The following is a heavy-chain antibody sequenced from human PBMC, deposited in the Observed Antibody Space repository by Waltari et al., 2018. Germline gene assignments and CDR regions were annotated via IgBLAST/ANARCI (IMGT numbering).Heavy chain of an antibody. CDR2: ISSTGNT. Sequence: QVLLQESGPGLVRPSETLSLTCTVSGGSLGGSSWSWIRQPPGKGLEWIGYISSTGNTNYNPFLDSRVTILLDTSKSQFSLTLNSVTAADTAVYFCVRLRGGWSTAYNWFDPWGQGTLVTVSS. V-gene: IGHV4-59*12. CDR1: GGSLGGSS. J-gene: IGHJ5*02. CDR3: VRLRGGWSTAYNWFDP. D-gene: IGHD2-15*01.